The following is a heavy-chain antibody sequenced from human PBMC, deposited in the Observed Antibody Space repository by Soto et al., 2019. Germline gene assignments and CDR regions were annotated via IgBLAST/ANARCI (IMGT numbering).Heavy chain of an antibody. Sequence: GGSLRLSCAASGFTFSDYAMHWVRQAPGKGLEWVAVIWYDGSKKYYTDSVKGRFTISRDNSKNTMYLQMNSLRAEDTAVYYCARVHKTGYSSSWYDYWGQGTLVTVSS. CDR2: IWYDGSKK. V-gene: IGHV3-33*01. D-gene: IGHD6-13*01. CDR3: ARVHKTGYSSSWYDY. CDR1: GFTFSDYA. J-gene: IGHJ4*02.